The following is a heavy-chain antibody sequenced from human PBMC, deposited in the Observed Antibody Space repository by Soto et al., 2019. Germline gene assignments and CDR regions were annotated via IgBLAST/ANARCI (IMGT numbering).Heavy chain of an antibody. CDR3: ARAADDSSGYPGVWFDP. CDR2: IYYSGST. V-gene: IGHV4-30-4*01. Sequence: QVQLQESGPGLVKPSQTLSLTCTVSGGSISSGDYYWSWIRQPPGKGLEWIGYIYYSGSTYYNPSLKSRVTISVDTSKNQFSLKLSSVTAADTAVYYCARAADDSSGYPGVWFDPWGQGTLVTVSS. D-gene: IGHD3-22*01. J-gene: IGHJ5*02. CDR1: GGSISSGDYY.